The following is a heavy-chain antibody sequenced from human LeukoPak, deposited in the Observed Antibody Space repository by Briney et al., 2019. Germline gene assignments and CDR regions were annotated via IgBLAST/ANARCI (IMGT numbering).Heavy chain of an antibody. V-gene: IGHV3-48*01. CDR1: GFTFDDYA. D-gene: IGHD5-24*01. Sequence: PGGSLRLSCAASGFTFDDYAMHWVRQAPGKGLEWVSYISSSSSTIYYADSVKGRFTISRDNAKNSLYLQMNSLRAEDTAVYYCARMAGIPDYWGQGTLVTVSS. CDR2: ISSSSSTI. J-gene: IGHJ4*02. CDR3: ARMAGIPDY.